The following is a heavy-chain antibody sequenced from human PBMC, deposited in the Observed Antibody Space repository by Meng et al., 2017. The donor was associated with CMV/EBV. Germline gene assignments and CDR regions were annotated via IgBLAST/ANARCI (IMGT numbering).Heavy chain of an antibody. CDR3: ASARGVVRYAFDI. CDR2: IRYDGSNK. V-gene: IGHV3-30*02. CDR1: GFTFSSYG. J-gene: IGHJ3*02. Sequence: GESLKISCAASGFTFSSYGMHWVRQAPGKGLEWVAFIRYDGSNKYYADSVKGRFTISRDNAKNTLYLQMNSLRAEDTAVYYCASARGVVRYAFDIWGQGTVVTVSS. D-gene: IGHD2-15*01.